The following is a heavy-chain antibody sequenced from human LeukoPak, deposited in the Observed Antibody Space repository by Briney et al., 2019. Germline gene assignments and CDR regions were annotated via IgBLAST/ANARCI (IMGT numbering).Heavy chain of an antibody. D-gene: IGHD4-17*01. Sequence: GASVKVSCKASGYTFTGYYMHWVRQAPGQGLEWMGWINPNSGGTNYAQKFQGRVTMTRDTSISTAYMELSSLRSEDTAVYYCARGKGVTTVTTNDYWGQGTLVTVSS. J-gene: IGHJ4*02. CDR3: ARGKGVTTVTTNDY. CDR2: INPNSGGT. V-gene: IGHV1-2*02. CDR1: GYTFTGYY.